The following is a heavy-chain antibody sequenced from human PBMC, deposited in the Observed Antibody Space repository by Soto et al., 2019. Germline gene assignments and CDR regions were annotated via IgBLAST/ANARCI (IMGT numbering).Heavy chain of an antibody. J-gene: IGHJ4*02. D-gene: IGHD1-1*01. V-gene: IGHV2-26*01. CDR3: ARLENSLYYFDY. CDR2: IFSNDEK. CDR1: GFSLSNARMA. Sequence: GSGPTLVNPTEPLTLTCTVSGFSLSNARMAVSWIRQPPGKALECLAHIFSNDEKSYSSSLKSRLTISRDTSKSQVVLTMTNMDPADTATYFCARLENSLYYFDYWGQGTLVTVSS.